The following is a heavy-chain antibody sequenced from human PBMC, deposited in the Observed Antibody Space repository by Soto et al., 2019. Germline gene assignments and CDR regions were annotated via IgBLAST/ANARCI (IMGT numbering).Heavy chain of an antibody. V-gene: IGHV2-5*02. CDR1: GFSLSTSGVG. Sequence: QITLKESGPTLVKPTQTLTLTCTFSGFSLSTSGVGVGWIRQPPGKALEWLALIYWDDDKRYSPSLKSRLTITKDPPKNQVALTMTHMDPVDTATYYGAHSRPAYYYGSGSSPTFDYWGQGTLVTVSS. J-gene: IGHJ4*02. D-gene: IGHD3-10*01. CDR2: IYWDDDK. CDR3: AHSRPAYYYGSGSSPTFDY.